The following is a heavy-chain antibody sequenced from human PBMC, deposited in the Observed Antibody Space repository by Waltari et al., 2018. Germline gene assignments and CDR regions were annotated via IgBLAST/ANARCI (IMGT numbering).Heavy chain of an antibody. J-gene: IGHJ6*03. Sequence: QVQLQQWGAGLLKPSETLSLTCAVYGGSFSGYYWSWIRQPPGKGLEWIGEINHSGSTNYNPSLKSRVTISVDTSKNQFSLKLSSVTAADTAVYYCARGRTTFTNRGYYYMDVWGKGTTVTVSS. D-gene: IGHD3-10*01. CDR2: INHSGST. CDR3: ARGRTTFTNRGYYYMDV. V-gene: IGHV4-34*01. CDR1: GGSFSGYY.